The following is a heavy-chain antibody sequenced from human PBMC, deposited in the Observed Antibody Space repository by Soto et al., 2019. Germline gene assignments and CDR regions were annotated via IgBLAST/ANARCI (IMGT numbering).Heavy chain of an antibody. CDR3: ARHSYTSSWYNWFDP. CDR1: GGSISSSSQY. J-gene: IGHJ5*02. V-gene: IGHV4-39*01. D-gene: IGHD6-13*01. Sequence: PSDTLSLTCTVSGGSISSSSQYWGWIRQPPGKGLEWIGSMYYTGSTYHNPSLKSRVTISVERSKNQFSLKLSSVTAADTAVYYCARHSYTSSWYNWFDPWGQGILVTVSS. CDR2: MYYTGST.